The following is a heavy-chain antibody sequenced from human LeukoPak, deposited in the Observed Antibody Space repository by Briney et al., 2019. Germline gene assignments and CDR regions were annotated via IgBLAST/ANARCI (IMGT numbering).Heavy chain of an antibody. D-gene: IGHD2-2*01. CDR1: GGSITNNNYN. CDR2: FYYSGST. V-gene: IGHV4-39*01. CDR3: ARVVVHGHSDY. Sequence: TSETLSLTCTVSGGSITNNNYNWDWIRQPPGKGLERIGDFYYSGSTYYNPSLKSRVTISVDTSKNQFSLKLNSVTAADTAVYYCARVVVHGHSDYWGQGTLVTVSS. J-gene: IGHJ4*02.